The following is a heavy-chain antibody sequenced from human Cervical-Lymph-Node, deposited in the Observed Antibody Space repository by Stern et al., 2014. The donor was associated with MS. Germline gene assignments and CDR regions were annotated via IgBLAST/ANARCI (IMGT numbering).Heavy chain of an antibody. V-gene: IGHV3-30*03. CDR2: ISYDGNHK. CDR3: ARDYEDTSMLFDH. Sequence: VQLVESGGAVVQPERSLRLSCAASGFTFSSYGMHWVRQAPGKGLEWVTVISYDGNHKYYAASVKGRFTISRDNSKNTLHLQMNSVTPDDTAIYYCARDYEDTSMLFDHWGQGTLVTVSS. D-gene: IGHD2-8*01. J-gene: IGHJ4*02. CDR1: GFTFSSYG.